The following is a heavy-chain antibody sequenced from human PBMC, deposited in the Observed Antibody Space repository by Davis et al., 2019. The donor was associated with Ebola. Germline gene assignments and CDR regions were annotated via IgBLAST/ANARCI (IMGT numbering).Heavy chain of an antibody. CDR3: ARGSVYFRYYYYYYYMDV. Sequence: AASVKVSCKASGYTFTSYAMHWVRQAPGQRLEWMGWINAGNGNTKYSQKFQGRVTITRDTSASTAYMELSSLKDTAVYYCARGSVYFRYYYYYYYMDVWGKGTTVTVSS. J-gene: IGHJ6*03. V-gene: IGHV1-3*01. CDR1: GYTFTSYA. D-gene: IGHD2/OR15-2a*01. CDR2: INAGNGNT.